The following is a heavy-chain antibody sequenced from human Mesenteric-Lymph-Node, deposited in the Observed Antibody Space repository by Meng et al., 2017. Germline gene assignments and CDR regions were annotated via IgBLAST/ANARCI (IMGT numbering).Heavy chain of an antibody. D-gene: IGHD6-13*01. CDR1: GFTFSSYW. J-gene: IGHJ4*02. CDR2: IKQDGSEK. Sequence: GESLKISCAASGFTFSSYWMSWVRQAPGKGLEWVANIKQDGSEKYYVDSVKGRFTISRDNSKNTLYLQMNSLRAEDTAVYYCARAAGSSWYVYWGQGTLVTVSS. CDR3: ARAAGSSWYVY. V-gene: IGHV3-7*01.